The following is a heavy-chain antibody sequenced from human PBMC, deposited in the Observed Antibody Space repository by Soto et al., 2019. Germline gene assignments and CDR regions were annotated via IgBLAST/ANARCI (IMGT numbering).Heavy chain of an antibody. D-gene: IGHD5-18*01. CDR1: GYSFTSSW. CDR3: ARHKIDADTDIGRYFCCCLDV. Sequence: GESMKISCKGSGYSFTSSWIGWVRELRGKGLEWMGIIYPGDSDTRYSTSFQSQVTISADKSISTASLQWSRLTASAAAMYYCARHKIDADTDIGRYFCCCLDVWGQGATVTVSS. J-gene: IGHJ6*02. CDR2: IYPGDSDT. V-gene: IGHV5-51*01.